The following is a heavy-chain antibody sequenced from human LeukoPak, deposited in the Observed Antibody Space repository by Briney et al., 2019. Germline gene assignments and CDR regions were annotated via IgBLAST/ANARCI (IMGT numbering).Heavy chain of an antibody. Sequence: GGSLRLSCAASGFTFSSYAMSWVRQAPGKGLEWVSAISGSGGSTYYADSVKGRFTISRDNSKNTLYLQMNSLRAEDTAVYYCARGPFYDSSGYPSRWGQGTLVTVSS. CDR2: ISGSGGST. V-gene: IGHV3-23*01. CDR1: GFTFSSYA. CDR3: ARGPFYDSSGYPSR. D-gene: IGHD3-22*01. J-gene: IGHJ4*02.